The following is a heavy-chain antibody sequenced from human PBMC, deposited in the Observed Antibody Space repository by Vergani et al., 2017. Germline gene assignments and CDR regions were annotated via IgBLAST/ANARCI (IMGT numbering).Heavy chain of an antibody. D-gene: IGHD2-15*01. J-gene: IGHJ4*02. CDR2: ISSSSSYI. V-gene: IGHV3-21*01. Sequence: EVQLVESGGGLVKPGGSLRLSCAASGFTFSSYSMSWVRQAPGKGLEWVSSISSSSSYIYYADSVKGRFTISRDNAKNSLYLQMNSLRAEDTAVYYCAREEALGYCSGGSCYSGKRADYWGQGTLVTVSS. CDR1: GFTFSSYS. CDR3: AREEALGYCSGGSCYSGKRADY.